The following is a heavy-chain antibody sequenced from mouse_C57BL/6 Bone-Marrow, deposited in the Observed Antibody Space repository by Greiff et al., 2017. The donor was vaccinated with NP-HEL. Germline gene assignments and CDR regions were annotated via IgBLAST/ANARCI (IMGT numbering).Heavy chain of an antibody. Sequence: EVHLVESGGGLVQPGGSLKLSCAASGFTFSDYYMYWVRQTPEKRLEWVAYISNGGGSTYYPDTVKGRFTISRDNAKNTLYLQMSRLKSEDTAMYYCARQLLIYYYGSSRLYYAMDYWGQGTSVTVSS. V-gene: IGHV5-12*01. CDR1: GFTFSDYY. CDR2: ISNGGGST. CDR3: ARQLLIYYYGSSRLYYAMDY. J-gene: IGHJ4*01. D-gene: IGHD1-1*01.